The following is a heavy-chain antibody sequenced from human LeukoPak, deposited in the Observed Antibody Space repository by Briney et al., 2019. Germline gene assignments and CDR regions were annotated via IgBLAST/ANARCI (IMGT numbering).Heavy chain of an antibody. Sequence: SVKVSCKASGGTFSSYAISWVRQAPGQGLEWMGGIIPIFGTANYAQKFQGRVTITADKSTSTAYMELSSLRSEDTAVYYCARAGYYDSSTYDYYYYYYMDVWAKGTTVTISS. D-gene: IGHD3-22*01. CDR2: IIPIFGTA. CDR3: ARAGYYDSSTYDYYYYYYMDV. V-gene: IGHV1-69*06. CDR1: GGTFSSYA. J-gene: IGHJ6*03.